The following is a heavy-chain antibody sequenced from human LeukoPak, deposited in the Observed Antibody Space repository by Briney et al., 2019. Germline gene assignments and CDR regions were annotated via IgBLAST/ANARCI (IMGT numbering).Heavy chain of an antibody. D-gene: IGHD1-26*01. CDR2: ISSSGSTI. J-gene: IGHJ4*02. CDR3: ARAGGGGSCTFDY. CDR1: GFTFSDYY. Sequence: GGSLRLSCAASGFTFSDYYMSWIRQAPGKGLEWVSYISSSGSTIYYADSVKGRFTISRENAKNSLYLQMNSLKSEDTAVYYCARAGGGGSCTFDYWGQGTLVTVSS. V-gene: IGHV3-11*01.